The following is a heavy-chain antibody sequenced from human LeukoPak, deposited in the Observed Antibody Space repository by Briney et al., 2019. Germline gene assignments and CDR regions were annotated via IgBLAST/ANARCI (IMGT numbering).Heavy chain of an antibody. D-gene: IGHD6-19*01. V-gene: IGHV1-2*02. Sequence: ASVKVSCKASGYTFTGYYMHWVRQAPGQGLEWMGWINPNSGGTNYAQKFQGRVTMTRDTSISTAYMELSRLRSDDTAVYYCADIAVAGLKAFDIWGQGTMVTVSS. CDR3: ADIAVAGLKAFDI. CDR2: INPNSGGT. CDR1: GYTFTGYY. J-gene: IGHJ3*02.